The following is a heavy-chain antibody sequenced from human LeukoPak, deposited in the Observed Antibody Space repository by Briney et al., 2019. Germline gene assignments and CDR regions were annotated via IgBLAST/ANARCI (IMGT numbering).Heavy chain of an antibody. CDR1: GGSISSSSYY. CDR3: ARVARMVRGVIIPYYYYYMDV. V-gene: IGHV4-39*07. J-gene: IGHJ6*03. Sequence: SETLSLTCTVSGGSISSSSYYWGWIRQPPGKGLEWIWSIYYSGSTYYNPSLKSRVTISVDTSKNQFSLKLSSVAAADTAVYYCARVARMVRGVIIPYYYYYMDVWGKGTTVTVSS. D-gene: IGHD3-10*01. CDR2: IYYSGST.